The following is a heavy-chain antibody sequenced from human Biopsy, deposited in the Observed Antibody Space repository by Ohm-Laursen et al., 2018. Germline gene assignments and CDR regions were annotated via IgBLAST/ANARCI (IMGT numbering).Heavy chain of an antibody. V-gene: IGHV4-61*01. CDR3: ARGYAGLYEAFDF. Sequence: SETLSLTCRVSGASVSSGSYDWSWIRQPPGKGLEWIGNIYNDVSTKYNPSLRSRVTISAGKSANQFSLKLRSVTAADTAVYYCARGYAGLYEAFDFWGQGTVVTVAS. CDR1: GASVSSGSYD. D-gene: IGHD5-18*01. CDR2: IYNDVST. J-gene: IGHJ3*01.